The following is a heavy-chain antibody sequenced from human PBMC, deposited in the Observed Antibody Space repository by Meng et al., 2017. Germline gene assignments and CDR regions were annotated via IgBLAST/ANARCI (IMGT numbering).Heavy chain of an antibody. V-gene: IGHV3-21*01. J-gene: IGHJ5*02. CDR2: ISSSSSYI. CDR3: ARDLYDILTGENWFDP. CDR1: GFTFSSYW. Sequence: GESLKISCAASGFTFSSYWMSWVRQAPGKGLEWVSSISSSSSYIYYADSVKGRFTISRDNAKNSLYLQMNSLRAEDTAVYYCARDLYDILTGENWFDPWGQGTLVTVSS. D-gene: IGHD3-9*01.